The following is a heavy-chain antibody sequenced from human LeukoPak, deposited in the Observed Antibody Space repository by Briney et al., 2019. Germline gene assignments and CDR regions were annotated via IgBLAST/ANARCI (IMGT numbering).Heavy chain of an antibody. CDR1: GFTFSTYW. CDR3: ARVARGYPDS. D-gene: IGHD3-3*01. J-gene: IGHJ4*02. CDR2: IKQDGSET. V-gene: IGHV3-7*04. Sequence: GGSLRLSCATSGFTFSTYWMSWVRQAPGKGPEWVAQIKQDGSETHCVDSVKGRFSISRDSANNSVHLQMNSLRVEDTAVYYCARVARGYPDSWGRGTLVTVSS.